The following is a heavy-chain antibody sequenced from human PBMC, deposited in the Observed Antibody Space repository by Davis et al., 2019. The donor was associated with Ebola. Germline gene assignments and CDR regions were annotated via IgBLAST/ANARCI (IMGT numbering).Heavy chain of an antibody. CDR3: ARHGGIAEAPGGVDV. Sequence: GESLKISCRGSGYSFTSYWIGWVRQMPGKGLEWMGIIYPGDSDTRYSPSFQGQVTISADKSISTAYLQWSSLKASDTAMYYCARHGGIAEAPGGVDVWGKGTTVTVSS. V-gene: IGHV5-51*01. D-gene: IGHD6-19*01. CDR1: GYSFTSYW. J-gene: IGHJ6*04. CDR2: IYPGDSDT.